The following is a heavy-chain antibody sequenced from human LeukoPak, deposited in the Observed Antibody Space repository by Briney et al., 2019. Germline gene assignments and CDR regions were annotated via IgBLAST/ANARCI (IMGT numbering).Heavy chain of an antibody. J-gene: IGHJ6*02. CDR1: GYTFTVYY. D-gene: IGHD3-3*01. CDR2: INPNSGGT. Sequence: ASAKVSCKASGYTFTVYYMYLVRQAPGQGLEWVGRINPNSGGTNYSQKVQGRGTMTRDTSISTAYMELSRLRSEDTAMYYCARGRFLEPTLLYYDYGMDVWGHGTTVTVSS. V-gene: IGHV1-2*06. CDR3: ARGRFLEPTLLYYDYGMDV.